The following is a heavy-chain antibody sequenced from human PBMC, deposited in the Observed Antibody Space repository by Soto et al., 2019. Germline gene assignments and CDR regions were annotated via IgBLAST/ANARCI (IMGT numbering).Heavy chain of an antibody. CDR2: IYSDCST. V-gene: IGHV3-53*01. J-gene: IGHJ5*02. CDR1: GFNVRTNY. CDR3: ARAFYSSGWYWFDP. D-gene: IGHD6-19*01. Sequence: GGSLRLSCAVSGFNVRTNYMTWVRQAPGKGLEWVSIIYSDCSTYYADSVKGRVTVSRDSSKNTVYLQMNSLRAEDTAVYYCARAFYSSGWYWFDPWGQGTLVTVSS.